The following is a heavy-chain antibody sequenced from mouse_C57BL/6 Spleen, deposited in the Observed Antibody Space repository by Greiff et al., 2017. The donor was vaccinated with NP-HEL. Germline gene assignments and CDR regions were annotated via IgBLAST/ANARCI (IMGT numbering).Heavy chain of an antibody. D-gene: IGHD2-4*01. V-gene: IGHV5-9-1*02. CDR1: GFTFSSYA. Sequence: EVHLVESGEGLVKPGGSLKLSCAASGFTFSSYAMSWVRQTPEKRLEWVAYISSGGDYIYYADTVKGRFTISRDNARNTLYLQMSSLKSEDTAMYYCTREDDYDAHYFDYWGQGTTLTVSS. J-gene: IGHJ2*01. CDR3: TREDDYDAHYFDY. CDR2: ISSGGDYI.